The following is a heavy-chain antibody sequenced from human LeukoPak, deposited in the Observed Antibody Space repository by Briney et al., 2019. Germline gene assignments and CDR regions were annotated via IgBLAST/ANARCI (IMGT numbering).Heavy chain of an antibody. CDR3: ARAVRGDYFDY. Sequence: SETLSHTYAVYGGSFSGYYWSWIRQPPGKGLEWIGEINHSGSTNYNPSLKSRVTISVDTSKNQFSLKLSSVTAADTAVYYCARAVRGDYFDYWGQGTLVTVSS. CDR2: INHSGST. V-gene: IGHV4-34*01. J-gene: IGHJ4*02. CDR1: GGSFSGYY. D-gene: IGHD3-16*01.